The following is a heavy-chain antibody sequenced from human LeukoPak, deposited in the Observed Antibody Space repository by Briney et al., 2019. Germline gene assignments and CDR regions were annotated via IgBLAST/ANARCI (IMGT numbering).Heavy chain of an antibody. V-gene: IGHV3-21*01. Sequence: GGSLRLSCAASGFTFSSYSMNWVRQAPGKGLEWVSSISSSSSYIYYADSVKGRFTIARDNAKNSLYLQMNSLRAEDTAVYYCARVGYYDSSGYRAFDIWGQGTMVTVSS. CDR1: GFTFSSYS. J-gene: IGHJ3*02. CDR3: ARVGYYDSSGYRAFDI. D-gene: IGHD3-22*01. CDR2: ISSSSSYI.